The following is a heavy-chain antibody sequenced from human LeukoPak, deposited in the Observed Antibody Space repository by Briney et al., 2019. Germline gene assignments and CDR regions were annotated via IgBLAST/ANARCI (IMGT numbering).Heavy chain of an antibody. J-gene: IGHJ4*02. V-gene: IGHV1-18*01. CDR2: ISAYNGNT. CDR3: VRDLGVDTSMIFFDF. CDR1: GYTFTSYG. Sequence: ASVKVSCKASGYTFTSYGISWVRQAPGQGLEWMGWISAYNGNTNYAQKLQGRVTMTTDTSTSTAYMELRSLRFGDTAVFYCVRDLGVDTSMIFFDFWGQGTLVTVSS. D-gene: IGHD3/OR15-3a*01.